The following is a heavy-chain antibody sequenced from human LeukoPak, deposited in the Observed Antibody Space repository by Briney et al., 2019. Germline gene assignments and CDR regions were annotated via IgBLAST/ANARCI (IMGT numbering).Heavy chain of an antibody. J-gene: IGHJ3*02. CDR1: GFTFSSYA. V-gene: IGHV3-23*01. CDR3: AKSVMITFGGVIGAFDI. Sequence: GGSLRLSCAASGFTFSSYAMSWVRQAPGKGLEWVSAISGSGGSTYYADPVKGRFTTSRDNSKNTLYLQMNSLRAEDTAVYYCAKSVMITFGGVIGAFDIWGQGTMVTVSS. CDR2: ISGSGGST. D-gene: IGHD3-16*02.